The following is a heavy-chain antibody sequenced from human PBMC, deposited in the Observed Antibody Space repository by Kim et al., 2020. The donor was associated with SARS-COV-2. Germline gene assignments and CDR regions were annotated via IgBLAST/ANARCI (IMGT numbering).Heavy chain of an antibody. CDR1: GGSISSGDYY. V-gene: IGHV4-30-4*01. CDR3: ARQFYRGDYYYYYGMDV. D-gene: IGHD5-12*01. Sequence: SETLSLTCTVSGGSISSGDYYWSWIRQPPGKGLEWIGYIYYSGSTYYNPSLKSRVTISVDTSKNQFSLKLSSVTAADTAVYYCARQFYRGDYYYYYGMDVWGQGTTVTVSS. J-gene: IGHJ6*02. CDR2: IYYSGST.